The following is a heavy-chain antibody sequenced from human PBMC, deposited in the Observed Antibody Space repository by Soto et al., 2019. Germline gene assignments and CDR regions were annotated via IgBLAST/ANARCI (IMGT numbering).Heavy chain of an antibody. D-gene: IGHD2-2*01. CDR1: GYTFNTYG. CDR3: ARDVGYCSSSTCLIDH. Sequence: ASVKVSCKASGYTFNTYGISWVRQAPGQGLGWMGWISTFNGETRYAQKFQARVTVTTDTSTTTGYMELRSLRSDDTAVYYCARDVGYCSSSTCLIDHWGQRTLVTVSS. V-gene: IGHV1-18*01. J-gene: IGHJ4*02. CDR2: ISTFNGET.